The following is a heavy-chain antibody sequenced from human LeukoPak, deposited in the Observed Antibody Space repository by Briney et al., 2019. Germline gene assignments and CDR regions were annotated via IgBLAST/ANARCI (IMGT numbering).Heavy chain of an antibody. CDR2: INPNSGGT. D-gene: IGHD2-2*01. CDR1: GYTFTGYY. V-gene: IGHV1-2*02. CDR3: ASSFCSSTSCSDYFDY. J-gene: IGHJ4*02. Sequence: ASVKVSCKASGYTFTGYYMHWVQQAPGQGLEWMGWINPNSGGTNYAQKFQGRVTMTRDTSISTAYMELSRLRSDDTAVYYCASSFCSSTSCSDYFDYWGQGTLVTVSS.